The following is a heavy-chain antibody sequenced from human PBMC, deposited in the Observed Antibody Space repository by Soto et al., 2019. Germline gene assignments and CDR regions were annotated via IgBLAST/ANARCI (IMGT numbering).Heavy chain of an antibody. V-gene: IGHV3-23*01. CDR2: ISGSGGST. CDR3: AKMGGSDYYDSSGYYYIDY. CDR1: GFTFSGYA. Sequence: EVQLLESGGGLVQPGGSLRLSCAASGFTFSGYAMSWVRQAPGKGLEWVSAISGSGGSTYYADSVKGRFTISRDNSKNTLYLQMNSLRAEDTAVYYCAKMGGSDYYDSSGYYYIDYWGQGTLVTVSS. D-gene: IGHD3-22*01. J-gene: IGHJ4*02.